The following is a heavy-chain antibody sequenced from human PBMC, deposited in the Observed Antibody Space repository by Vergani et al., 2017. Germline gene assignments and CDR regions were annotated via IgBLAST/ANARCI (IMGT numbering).Heavy chain of an antibody. CDR1: GGIFSTYA. V-gene: IGHV1-69*12. D-gene: IGHD2-15*01. CDR3: ATGDQLVAATRFDY. J-gene: IGHJ4*02. Sequence: QVQLVQSGAEVKKPGSSVKVSCKASGGIFSTYAFSWVRQAPGQGLEWLGGILPMFGTEKYAQKFQGRVTLFADESTSTAYMELSSLRSEDTAVYYCATGDQLVAATRFDYWGQGTLVTVSS. CDR2: ILPMFGTE.